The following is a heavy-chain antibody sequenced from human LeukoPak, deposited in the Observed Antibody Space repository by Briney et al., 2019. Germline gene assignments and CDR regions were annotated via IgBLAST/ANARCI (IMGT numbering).Heavy chain of an antibody. J-gene: IGHJ6*04. Sequence: PSETLSLTCAVYGGSFSGSYSSWFRHPPGEGLEWIGEINHSGSTNYNPSLTRRVTISVDTSKNQFSLKLSSVTAADTAVYYCARGRQLGIEIRTFGMDVWGKGTTVTVSS. CDR2: INHSGST. CDR3: ARGRQLGIEIRTFGMDV. V-gene: IGHV4-34*01. D-gene: IGHD6-13*01. CDR1: GGSFSGSY.